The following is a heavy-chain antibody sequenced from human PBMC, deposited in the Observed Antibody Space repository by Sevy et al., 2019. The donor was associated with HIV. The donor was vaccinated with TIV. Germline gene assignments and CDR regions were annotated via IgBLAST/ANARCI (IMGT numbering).Heavy chain of an antibody. CDR1: GGSISSSSYY. J-gene: IGHJ6*03. CDR3: ARHIFDFWSGYYGSYYYYYMDV. V-gene: IGHV4-39*01. D-gene: IGHD3-3*01. Sequence: SETLSLTCTVSGGSISSSSYYWGWIRQPPGKGLEWIGSIYYSGSTYYNPSLKSRVTISVDTSKNQFSLKLSSVTAADTAVYYCARHIFDFWSGYYGSYYYYYMDVWGKGTTVTVSS. CDR2: IYYSGST.